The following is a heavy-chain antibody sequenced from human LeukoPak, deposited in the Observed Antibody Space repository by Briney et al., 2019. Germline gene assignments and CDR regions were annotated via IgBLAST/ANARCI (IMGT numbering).Heavy chain of an antibody. CDR1: GFTFSSYA. V-gene: IGHV3-30-3*02. D-gene: IGHD1-26*01. CDR2: ISYDGSNK. CDR3: VKDETGSFDN. Sequence: PGGSLRLSCAASGFTFSSYAMHWVRQAPGKGLEWVAVISYDGSNKYYADAVKGRCAISRDNAKNTLSLQIDTLRDEDTAIYYCVKDETGSFDNWGQGTLVTVSS. J-gene: IGHJ4*02.